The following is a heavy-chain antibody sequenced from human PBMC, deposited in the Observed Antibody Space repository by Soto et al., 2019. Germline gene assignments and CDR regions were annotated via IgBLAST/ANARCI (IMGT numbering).Heavy chain of an antibody. CDR3: ARLLGYCSSTSCYNWFDP. CDR1: GGSISSYY. Sequence: SETLSLTCTVSGGSISSYYWSWIRQPPGKGLEWIGYIYFSGSTNYNPSLKSRVTISVDTSKNQFSLKLSSVTAADTAVYYCARLLGYCSSTSCYNWFDPWGQGTLVTVSS. CDR2: IYFSGST. D-gene: IGHD2-2*01. J-gene: IGHJ5*02. V-gene: IGHV4-59*08.